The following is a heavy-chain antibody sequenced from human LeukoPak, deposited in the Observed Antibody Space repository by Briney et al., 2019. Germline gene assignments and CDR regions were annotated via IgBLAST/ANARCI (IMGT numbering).Heavy chain of an antibody. CDR3: AREHYYDSSGYSYDY. V-gene: IGHV1-18*01. CDR2: ISAYNGNT. J-gene: IGHJ4*02. Sequence: ASVKVSCKASGYTFTSYGISWVRQAPGQGLEWMGWISAYNGNTNYAQKLQGRVTVTTDTSTSTAYMELRSLRSDDTAVYYCAREHYYDSSGYSYDYWGQGTLVTVSS. D-gene: IGHD3-22*01. CDR1: GYTFTSYG.